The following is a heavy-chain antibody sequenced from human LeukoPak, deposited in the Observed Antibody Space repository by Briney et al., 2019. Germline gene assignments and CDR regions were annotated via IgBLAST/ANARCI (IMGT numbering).Heavy chain of an antibody. CDR1: GFTFSSYA. Sequence: GASLRLSCAASGFTFSSYAMSWVRQAPGKGLEWVSAISGSGGSTYYADSVKGRFTISRDNSKNTLYLQMNSLRAEDTAVYYCAKECCSSTSCSGPLVYWGQGTLVTVSS. V-gene: IGHV3-23*01. J-gene: IGHJ4*02. CDR2: ISGSGGST. CDR3: AKECCSSTSCSGPLVY. D-gene: IGHD2-2*01.